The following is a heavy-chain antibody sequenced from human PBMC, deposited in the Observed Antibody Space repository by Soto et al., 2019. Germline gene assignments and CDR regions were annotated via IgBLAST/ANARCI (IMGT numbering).Heavy chain of an antibody. Sequence: GGSLRLSCAASGFTFSSYGMHWVRQAPGKGLEWVAVISYDGSNKYYADSVKGRFTISRDNSKNTLYLQMNSLRAEDTAVYYCAKDHYLGPDNAEYYFDYWGQGTLVTVSS. J-gene: IGHJ4*02. V-gene: IGHV3-30*18. D-gene: IGHD2-2*01. CDR3: AKDHYLGPDNAEYYFDY. CDR2: ISYDGSNK. CDR1: GFTFSSYG.